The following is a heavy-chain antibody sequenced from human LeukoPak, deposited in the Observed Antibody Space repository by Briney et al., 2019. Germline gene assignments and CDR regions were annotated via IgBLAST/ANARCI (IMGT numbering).Heavy chain of an antibody. CDR3: AALGGSIY. J-gene: IGHJ4*02. CDR1: GFTFSTYD. Sequence: GGSLRLSCAASGFTFSTYDVHWVRQTIGRGLEWVSAMGTAGDTYYAASVKGRFTISRENAKNSFYLQMDSLRAGDTAVYYCAALGGSIYWGQGALVTVSS. V-gene: IGHV3-13*01. D-gene: IGHD1-26*01. CDR2: MGTAGDT.